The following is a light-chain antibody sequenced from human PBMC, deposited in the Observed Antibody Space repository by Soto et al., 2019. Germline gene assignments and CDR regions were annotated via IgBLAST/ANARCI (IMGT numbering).Light chain of an antibody. CDR1: SSNIASNT. CDR2: NND. J-gene: IGLJ1*01. CDR3: PSWDDSLNGHV. V-gene: IGLV1-44*01. Sequence: LTQPPSASWTPGQRVTVSCSGSSSNIASNTVNWYPQLPGTAPKLHIYNNDQRRSRVPDRFSASKSGNRASLAISGLQSEDEADYYCPSWDDSLNGHVFGTGTKVTVL.